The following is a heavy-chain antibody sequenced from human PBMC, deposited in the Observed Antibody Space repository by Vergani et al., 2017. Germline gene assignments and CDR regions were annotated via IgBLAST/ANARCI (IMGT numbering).Heavy chain of an antibody. V-gene: IGHV4-59*01. CDR3: ARSATRDSSWYYYYYGMDF. D-gene: IGHD6-13*01. CDR1: GGSISSYY. CDR2: IYYSGST. J-gene: IGHJ6*02. Sequence: QVQLQESGPGLVKPSETLSLTCTVSGGSISSYYWSWIRQPPGTGLEWIGYIYYSGSTNYNPSLKSRVTISVDTSKNQFSLKLSSVTAADTAVYYCARSATRDSSWYYYYYGMDFWGQGTTVTVSS.